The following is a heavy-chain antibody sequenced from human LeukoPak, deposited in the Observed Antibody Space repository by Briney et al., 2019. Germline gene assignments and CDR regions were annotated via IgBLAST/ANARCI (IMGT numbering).Heavy chain of an antibody. CDR1: GFTFSSYS. Sequence: GGSLRLSCAASGFTFSSYSMNWVRQAPGKGLEWVSSISSSSSYIYYADSVKGRFTISRDNAENSLYLQMNSLRAEDTAVYYCARALSQIVVVSSYFDYWGQGTLVTVSS. V-gene: IGHV3-21*01. D-gene: IGHD3-22*01. J-gene: IGHJ4*02. CDR3: ARALSQIVVVSSYFDY. CDR2: ISSSSSYI.